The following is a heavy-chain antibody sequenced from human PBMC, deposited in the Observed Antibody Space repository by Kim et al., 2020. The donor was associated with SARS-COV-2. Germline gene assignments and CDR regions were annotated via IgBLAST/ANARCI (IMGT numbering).Heavy chain of an antibody. CDR1: GYTFTNYY. V-gene: IGHV1-46*01. CDR2: IKPNGGST. CDR3: AGAPYHYDISGKKYGVDV. Sequence: ASVKVSCKTSGYTFTNYYMHWVRQAPGQGLEWMGMIKPNGGSTSSAQKFQGRVTMTSDTSTSTLYMELSSLRSEDTAVYYCAGAPYHYDISGKKYGVDVWGQGTTVTVSS. J-gene: IGHJ6*02. D-gene: IGHD3-22*01.